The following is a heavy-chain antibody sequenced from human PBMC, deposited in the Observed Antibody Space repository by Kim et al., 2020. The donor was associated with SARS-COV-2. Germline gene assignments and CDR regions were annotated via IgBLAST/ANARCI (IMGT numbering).Heavy chain of an antibody. Sequence: SETLSLTCTVSGGSISSYYWSWIRQPPGKGLEWIGYIYYSGSTNYNPSLKSRVTISVDTSKNQFSLKLSSVTAADTAVYYCAGTRFLYCSSTSCYAGGSAVAGPYYFDYWGQGTLVTVSS. J-gene: IGHJ4*02. D-gene: IGHD2-2*01. CDR1: GGSISSYY. CDR3: AGTRFLYCSSTSCYAGGSAVAGPYYFDY. V-gene: IGHV4-59*01. CDR2: IYYSGST.